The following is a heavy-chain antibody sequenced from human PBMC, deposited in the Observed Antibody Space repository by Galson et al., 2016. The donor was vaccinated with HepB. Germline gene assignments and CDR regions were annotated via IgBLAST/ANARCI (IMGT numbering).Heavy chain of an antibody. Sequence: SETLSLTCGVNGGSFTAYYWSWIRQPPGKGLEWIGEIFHTGTSNNNPFLNRRFTLSVDKSRNQFSLDLTSVTAADTAVYYCARATVIPGARMVFDSWGQGTLVTVSS. CDR1: GGSFTAYY. D-gene: IGHD1-26*01. CDR3: ARATVIPGARMVFDS. V-gene: IGHV4-34*12. CDR2: IFHTGTS. J-gene: IGHJ5*01.